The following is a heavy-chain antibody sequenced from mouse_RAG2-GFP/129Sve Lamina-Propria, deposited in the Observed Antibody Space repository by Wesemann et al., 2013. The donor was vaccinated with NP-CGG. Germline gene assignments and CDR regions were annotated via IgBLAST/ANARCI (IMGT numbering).Heavy chain of an antibody. Sequence: DTFYSGITYYNPSLKSRISITRDTSKNQYYLQLNSVTTEDTATYYCAKGYQDWGQGTTLTVSS. V-gene: IGHV3-8*01. CDR3: AKGYQD. D-gene: IGHD3-2*02. CDR2: TFYSGIT. J-gene: IGHJ2*01.